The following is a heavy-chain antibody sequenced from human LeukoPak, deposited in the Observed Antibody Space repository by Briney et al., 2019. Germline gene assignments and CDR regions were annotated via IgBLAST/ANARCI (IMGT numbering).Heavy chain of an antibody. CDR3: ARGRYSAGDNWFDP. CDR2: IHYTGST. Sequence: PGGSLRLSCAASGFTFSNAWMSWIRQSPGKGLEWIGYIHYTGSTNYNPSLKSRVTMLIDTSKNQFSLKLSSVTAADTAVYYCARGRYSAGDNWFDPWGQGTLVTVSS. CDR1: GFTFSNAW. J-gene: IGHJ5*02. D-gene: IGHD3-9*01. V-gene: IGHV4-59*01.